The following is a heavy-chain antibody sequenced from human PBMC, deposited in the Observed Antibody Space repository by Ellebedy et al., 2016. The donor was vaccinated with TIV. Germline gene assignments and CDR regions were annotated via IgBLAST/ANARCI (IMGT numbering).Heavy chain of an antibody. D-gene: IGHD4-23*01. CDR2: IDPSDSYT. CDR1: GYSFTSSW. V-gene: IGHV5-10-1*01. Sequence: GESLKISCKGSGYSFTSSWISWVRQMPGKGLEWMGRIDPSDSYTDYSPSFQGHVTISADKSISTAYLQWPSLKASDSVMYYCATAVGGNAPDYWGQGTLVTVSS. CDR3: ATAVGGNAPDY. J-gene: IGHJ4*02.